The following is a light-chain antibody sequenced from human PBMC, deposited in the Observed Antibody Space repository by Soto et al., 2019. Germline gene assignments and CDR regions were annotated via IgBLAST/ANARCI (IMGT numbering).Light chain of an antibody. V-gene: IGKV1-5*01. Sequence: DIPMTQSPSTLSASVGDGVTITCRASQNIRGWLAWYQQRPGKAPKFLIYDASNLETGVSSRFSGSGSGTEFTLTIRILQPDDFATYYCQQYDSSSPTFGQGTKLASK. J-gene: IGKJ2*01. CDR1: QNIRGW. CDR3: QQYDSSSPT. CDR2: DAS.